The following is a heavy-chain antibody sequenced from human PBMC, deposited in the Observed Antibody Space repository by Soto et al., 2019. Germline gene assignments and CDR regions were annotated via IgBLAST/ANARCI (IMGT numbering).Heavy chain of an antibody. CDR1: GFTFSNYA. D-gene: IGHD2-2*01. CDR3: VTTGHCSGTRCYEFRDYYYGMDV. CDR2: ISSNGGFT. V-gene: IGHV3-64D*06. Sequence: TWGSLRLSCSASGFTFSNYALHWARQAPGKGLAYVSSISSNGGFTYYSDSVKGRFTISRDNSKNTLSLQMTSLRPEDTAVYYCVTTGHCSGTRCYEFRDYYYGMDVWGQGTTVTVSS. J-gene: IGHJ6*02.